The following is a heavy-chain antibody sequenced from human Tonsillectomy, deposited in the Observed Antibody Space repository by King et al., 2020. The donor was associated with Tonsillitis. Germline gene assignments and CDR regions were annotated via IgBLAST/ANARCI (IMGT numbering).Heavy chain of an antibody. CDR2: TRTKANSYTT. Sequence: LVESGGALVQPGGSLRLSCAASGLIVSDYYIDWFRQAPGKGLEWVGRTRTKANSYTTEYAASLKGRFTVSRDDSTNSVFLQMNSLKTEDTAVYYCSRYILSSSWRANDYWGQGTLVTVSS. D-gene: IGHD3-22*01. CDR3: SRYILSSSWRANDY. V-gene: IGHV3-72*01. J-gene: IGHJ4*02. CDR1: GLIVSDYY.